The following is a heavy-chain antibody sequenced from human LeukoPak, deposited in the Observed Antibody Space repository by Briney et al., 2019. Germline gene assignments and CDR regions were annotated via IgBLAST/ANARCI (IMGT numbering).Heavy chain of an antibody. V-gene: IGHV3-49*04. D-gene: IGHD2-2*01. CDR1: GFTSGDYA. CDR3: TRSDCSSTSCYYSSSSDY. J-gene: IGHJ4*02. Sequence: GRSLRLSCTASGFTSGDYAMSWVRQAPGKGMEWVGFIRSKAYGGTTEYAASVKGRFTISRDDSKSIAYLQMNSLKTEDTAVYYCTRSDCSSTSCYYSSSSDYWGQGTLVTVSS. CDR2: IRSKAYGGTT.